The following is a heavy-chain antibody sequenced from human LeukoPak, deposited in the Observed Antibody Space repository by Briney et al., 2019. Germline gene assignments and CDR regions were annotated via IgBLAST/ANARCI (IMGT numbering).Heavy chain of an antibody. CDR1: GYTFTSYD. Sequence: ASVKVSCKASGYTFTSYDINWVRQATGQGLEWMGWMDPNSGNTGYAQKFQGRVTITADKSTSTAYMELSSLRSEDTAVYYCARGYGNSYGYFNAFDIWGQGTMVTVSS. CDR3: ARGYGNSYGYFNAFDI. D-gene: IGHD5-18*01. CDR2: MDPNSGNT. V-gene: IGHV1-8*01. J-gene: IGHJ3*02.